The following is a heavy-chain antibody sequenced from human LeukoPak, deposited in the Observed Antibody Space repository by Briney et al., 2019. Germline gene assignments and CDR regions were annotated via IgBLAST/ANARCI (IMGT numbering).Heavy chain of an antibody. CDR1: EFTFSNYW. D-gene: IGHD5-24*01. V-gene: IGHV3-53*01. J-gene: IGHJ3*02. CDR2: IYSGGST. Sequence: GGSLRLSCIASEFTFSNYWMSWVRQAPGKGLEWVSVIYSGGSTYYADSVKGRFTISRDNSKNTLYLQMNSLRAEDTAVYYCATIELKDHAFDIWGQGTMVTVSS. CDR3: ATIELKDHAFDI.